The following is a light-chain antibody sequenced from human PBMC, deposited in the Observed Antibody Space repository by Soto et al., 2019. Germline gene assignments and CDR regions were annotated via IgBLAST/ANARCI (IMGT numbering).Light chain of an antibody. CDR1: QSVSTN. Sequence: EIVMTQSPATLSVSPGERATLSCRASQSVSTNLAWYQQKPGQAPRLLIYGASTRATGIPARFSGSGSGTDFTLTISSLQPEDVATYYCQKYNSAPLITFGQGTRLEIK. CDR2: GAS. J-gene: IGKJ5*01. V-gene: IGKV3-15*01. CDR3: QKYNSAPLIT.